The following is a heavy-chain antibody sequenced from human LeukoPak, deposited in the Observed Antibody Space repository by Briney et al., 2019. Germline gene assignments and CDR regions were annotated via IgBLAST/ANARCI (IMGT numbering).Heavy chain of an antibody. CDR2: IIPILGIA. Sequence: RASVKVSCKASGGTFSSYTISWARQAPGQGLEWMGRIIPILGIANYAQKFQGRVTITADKSTSTAYMELSSLRSEDTAVYYCARGLSEYCSSTSCYTLNWFDPWGQGTLVTVSS. D-gene: IGHD2-2*02. V-gene: IGHV1-69*02. CDR3: ARGLSEYCSSTSCYTLNWFDP. J-gene: IGHJ5*02. CDR1: GGTFSSYT.